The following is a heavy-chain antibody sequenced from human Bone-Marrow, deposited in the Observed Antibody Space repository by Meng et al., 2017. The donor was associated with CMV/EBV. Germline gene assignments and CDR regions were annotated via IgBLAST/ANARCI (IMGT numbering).Heavy chain of an antibody. CDR2: FCYSGST. V-gene: IGHV4-39*07. D-gene: IGHD2-2*01. J-gene: IGHJ6*02. Sequence: SETLSLTCTVSDDPISSSSYYWGWIRQPPGKGLEWMGSFCYSGSTYYSPSLKSRVTISGDMSKNQFSLKLSSVTAADTAVYYCARPHEPYCSSSTCFGRLDYGMDVWGQGTTVTLSS. CDR1: DDPISSSSYY. CDR3: ARPHEPYCSSSTCFGRLDYGMDV.